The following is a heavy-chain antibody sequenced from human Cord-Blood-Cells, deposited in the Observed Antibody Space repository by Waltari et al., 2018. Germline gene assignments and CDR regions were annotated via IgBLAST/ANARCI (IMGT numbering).Heavy chain of an antibody. V-gene: IGHV4-31*03. CDR1: GGSISSGGYY. CDR2: IYYSGST. D-gene: IGHD6-6*01. CDR3: ASKISIAARHWYFDL. Sequence: QVQLQESGPGLVKPSQTLSLNCTVSGGSISSGGYYWSWIRQHPGKGLEWIGYIYYSGSTYYNPSLKSRVTISVDTSKNQFSLKLSSVTAADTAVYYCASKISIAARHWYFDLWGRGTLVTVSS. J-gene: IGHJ2*01.